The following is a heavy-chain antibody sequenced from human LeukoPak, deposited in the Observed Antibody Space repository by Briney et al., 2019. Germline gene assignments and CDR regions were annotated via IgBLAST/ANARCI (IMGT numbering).Heavy chain of an antibody. D-gene: IGHD6-13*01. CDR2: INHSGST. CDR1: GGSFSGYY. Sequence: KSSETLSLTCAVYGGSFSGYYWSWIRQPPGKGLEWIGEINHSGSTNYNPSLKSRVTISVDTSKNQFSLKLSSVTAADTAVYYCARRYSSILDLWGQGTLVTVSS. V-gene: IGHV4-34*01. J-gene: IGHJ5*02. CDR3: ARRYSSILDL.